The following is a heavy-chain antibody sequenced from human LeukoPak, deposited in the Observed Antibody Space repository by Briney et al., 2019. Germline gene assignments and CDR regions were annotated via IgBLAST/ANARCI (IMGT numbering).Heavy chain of an antibody. D-gene: IGHD3-10*01. J-gene: IGHJ4*02. CDR2: IYYSGST. Sequence: PSQTLSLTCTVSGGSISSGGYYWSWIRQHRGKGLEWIGYIYYSGSTYYNPSLKSRVTISVDTSRNQFSLKLSSVTAADTAVYYCARSVSWFGELFSGWGQGALVTVSS. CDR3: ARSVSWFGELFSG. CDR1: GGSISSGGYY. V-gene: IGHV4-31*03.